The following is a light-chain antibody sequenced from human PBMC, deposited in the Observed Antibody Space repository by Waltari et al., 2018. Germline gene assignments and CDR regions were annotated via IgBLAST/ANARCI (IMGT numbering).Light chain of an antibody. CDR3: QQYDSYSAT. CDR2: KAS. Sequence: DIQMTHSPSTLSASVGDRCTIACRASQSVSSWLAWYQQKPGKAPKLLIYKASSLETGVPSRFSGSGSGTEFTLTITSLQPDDFATYYCQQYDSYSATFGQGTKVEI. CDR1: QSVSSW. V-gene: IGKV1-5*03. J-gene: IGKJ1*01.